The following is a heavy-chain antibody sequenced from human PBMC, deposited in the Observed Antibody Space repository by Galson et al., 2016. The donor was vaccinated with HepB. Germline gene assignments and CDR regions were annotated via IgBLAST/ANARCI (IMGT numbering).Heavy chain of an antibody. CDR1: GFTFGSYA. J-gene: IGHJ4*02. D-gene: IGHD2-2*01. CDR3: AREGRTGTSSYMGY. Sequence: SLRLSCAASGFTFGSYAMSWVRQAPGKGLEWVSGISWNSDYIGYAESVKGRFTISRDNAKNSLYLQMNSLRPADTAFYYCAREGRTGTSSYMGYWGQGTLVTFSS. CDR2: ISWNSDYI. V-gene: IGHV3-9*01.